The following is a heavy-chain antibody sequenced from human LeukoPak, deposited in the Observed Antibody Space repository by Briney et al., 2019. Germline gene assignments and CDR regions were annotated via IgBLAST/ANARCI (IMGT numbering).Heavy chain of an antibody. CDR3: AKLSAYYHRAFFYYYIDV. J-gene: IGHJ6*03. D-gene: IGHD3-22*01. CDR2: IKQDESER. CDR1: VLSLSRYW. V-gene: IGHV3-7*01. Sequence: GGSLSLSREGSVLSLSRYWVTWARESPGKGREGVANIKQDESERYTVDSVKGRFTISRHNANNTVHLHMHSPIAADTALYCFAKLSAYYHRAFFYYYIDVWGKGTTVTVSS.